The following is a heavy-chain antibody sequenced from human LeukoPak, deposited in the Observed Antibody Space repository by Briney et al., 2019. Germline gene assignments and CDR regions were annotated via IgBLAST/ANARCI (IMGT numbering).Heavy chain of an antibody. CDR3: AAALGRDGYNSH. V-gene: IGHV1-24*01. Sequence: ASVKVSCKVSGCTLTELSMHWVRQAPGKGLEWMGGFDPEDGETIYAQKFQGRVTMTEDTSTDTAYMELSSLRSEDTAVYYCAAALGRDGYNSHWGQGTLVTVSS. J-gene: IGHJ4*02. CDR2: FDPEDGET. D-gene: IGHD5-24*01. CDR1: GCTLTELS.